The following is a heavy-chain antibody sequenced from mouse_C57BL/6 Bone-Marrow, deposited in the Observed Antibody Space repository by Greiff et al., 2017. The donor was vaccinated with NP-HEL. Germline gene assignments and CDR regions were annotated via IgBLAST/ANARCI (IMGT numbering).Heavy chain of an antibody. V-gene: IGHV5-16*01. CDR2: INYDGSST. J-gene: IGHJ1*03. Sequence: EVHLVESEGGLVQPGSSMKLSCTASGFTFSDYYMAWVRQVPEKGLEWVANINYDGSSTYYLASLKSRFIISRDNAKHILYLQMSSLKSEDTATYYCARDRGYYGSSYVGYFDVWGTGTTVTVSS. D-gene: IGHD1-1*01. CDR3: ARDRGYYGSSYVGYFDV. CDR1: GFTFSDYY.